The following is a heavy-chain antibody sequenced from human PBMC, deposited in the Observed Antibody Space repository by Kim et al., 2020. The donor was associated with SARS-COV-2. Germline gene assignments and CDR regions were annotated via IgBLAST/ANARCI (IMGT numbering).Heavy chain of an antibody. CDR1: GGSISSSSYY. V-gene: IGHV4-39*07. D-gene: IGHD6-13*01. Sequence: SETLSLTCTVSGGSISSSSYYWGWIRQPPGKGLEWIGSIYYSGSTYYNPSLKSRVTISVDTSKNQFSLKLSSVTAADTAVYYCARARRVAAAGTETRGWFDPWGQGTLVTVSS. CDR2: IYYSGST. J-gene: IGHJ5*02. CDR3: ARARRVAAAGTETRGWFDP.